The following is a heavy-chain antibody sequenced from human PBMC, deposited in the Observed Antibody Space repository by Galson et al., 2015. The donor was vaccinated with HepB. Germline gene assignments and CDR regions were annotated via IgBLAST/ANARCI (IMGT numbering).Heavy chain of an antibody. V-gene: IGHV3-73*01. Sequence: SLRLSCAASGFTFSGSAMHWVRQASGKGLEWVGRIRSKANSYATAYAASVKGRFIISRDDSKNTAYLQMNSLKTEDTAVYYCSRSGNYYDSCPENWGQGTLVTVSS. CDR3: SRSGNYYDSCPEN. CDR1: GFTFSGSA. J-gene: IGHJ4*02. CDR2: IRSKANSYAT. D-gene: IGHD3-22*01.